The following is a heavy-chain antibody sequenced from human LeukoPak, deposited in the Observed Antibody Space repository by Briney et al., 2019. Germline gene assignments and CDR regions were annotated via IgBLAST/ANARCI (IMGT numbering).Heavy chain of an antibody. CDR2: IYYTGST. D-gene: IGHD4-17*01. CDR3: ARDRDGYSQFDS. Sequence: SETLSLTCTVSGGSISSGGYFYYGWIRQHPGKGLEWIGYIYYTGSTYYDPSLKSRVSISVDTSKNQFSLKLSSVTAADPAVYYCARDRDGYSQFDSWGQGTLVTVSS. V-gene: IGHV4-31*03. J-gene: IGHJ4*02. CDR1: GGSISSGGYFY.